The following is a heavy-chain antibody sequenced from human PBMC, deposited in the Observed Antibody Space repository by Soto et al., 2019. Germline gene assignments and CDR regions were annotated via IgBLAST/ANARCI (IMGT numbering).Heavy chain of an antibody. V-gene: IGHV4-31*03. D-gene: IGHD3-16*02. J-gene: IGHJ4*02. CDR1: GGSISSGGYY. CDR3: ARVTFGGVIGQYYFDY. CDR2: IYYSGST. Sequence: QVQLQESGPGLVKPSQTLSLTCTVSGGSISSGGYYWSWIRQHPGKGLEWLGYIYYSGSTYYNPSLKSRVTVSVDTSKNQFSLKLSSVTAADTAVYYCARVTFGGVIGQYYFDYWGQGTLVTVSS.